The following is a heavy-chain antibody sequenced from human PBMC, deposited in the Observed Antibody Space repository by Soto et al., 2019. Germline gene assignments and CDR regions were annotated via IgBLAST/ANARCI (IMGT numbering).Heavy chain of an antibody. D-gene: IGHD3-10*01. V-gene: IGHV4-34*01. CDR2: INHSGST. CDR3: ARGSRNTYYYGSGSYGGMDV. Sequence: SETLSLTCAVYGGSFSGYYWRWIRQPPGKGLEWIGEINHSGSTNYNPSLKSRVTISVDTSKNQFSLKLSSVTAADTAVYYCARGSRNTYYYGSGSYGGMDVWGQGTTVT. CDR1: GGSFSGYY. J-gene: IGHJ6*02.